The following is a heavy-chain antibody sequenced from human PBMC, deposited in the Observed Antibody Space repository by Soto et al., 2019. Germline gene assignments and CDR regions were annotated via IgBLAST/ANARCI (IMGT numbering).Heavy chain of an antibody. J-gene: IGHJ4*02. CDR2: IHPGDSDT. CDR1: GYSFTNYW. V-gene: IGHV5-51*01. Sequence: GESLKISCQGSGYSFTNYWVGWVRQIPGRGLEWMGIIHPGDSDTRYSPFFQGQVTISADKSISTAYLQWSSLKASDTAVYYCARCGGSWSYCFYFEYWGQGTLVTVSS. D-gene: IGHD3-10*01. CDR3: ARCGGSWSYCFYFEY.